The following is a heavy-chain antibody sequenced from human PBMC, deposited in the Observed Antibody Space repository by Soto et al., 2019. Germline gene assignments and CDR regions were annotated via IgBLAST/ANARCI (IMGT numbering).Heavy chain of an antibody. CDR2: IVPNVGTV. CDR3: ARRDTSGFLRYFDN. D-gene: IGHD3-3*01. CDR1: GGTLSSFINYP. V-gene: IGHV1-69*06. Sequence: QMQLVQSGAEVKKPGSSVKVSCKASGGTLSSFINYPLNWVRQAPGQGLEWMGGIVPNVGTVNYAQKFQGRVTITADKSTGTAYMELSSLRSEDTALYYCARRDTSGFLRYFDNWGQGTLVTVSS. J-gene: IGHJ4*02.